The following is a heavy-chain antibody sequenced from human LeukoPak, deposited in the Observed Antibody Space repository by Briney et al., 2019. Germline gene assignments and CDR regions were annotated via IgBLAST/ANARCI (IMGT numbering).Heavy chain of an antibody. V-gene: IGHV3-30*03. CDR3: AIGRTYYDLWSGSSLGY. D-gene: IGHD3-3*01. CDR2: ISYDGSNK. CDR1: GFTFSSYG. J-gene: IGHJ4*02. Sequence: QPGRSLRLSCAASGFTFSSYGMHWVRQAPGKGLEWVAVISYDGSNKYYADSVKGRFTISRDNSKNTLYLQMNSLRAEDTAVYYCAIGRTYYDLWSGSSLGYWGQGTLVTVSS.